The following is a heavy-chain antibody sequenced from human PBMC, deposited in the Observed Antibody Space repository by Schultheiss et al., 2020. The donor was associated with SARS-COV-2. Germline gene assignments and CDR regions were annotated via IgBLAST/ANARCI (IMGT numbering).Heavy chain of an antibody. CDR2: ISGSGGST. V-gene: IGHV3-23*01. J-gene: IGHJ6*02. CDR3: AKDNSGWYDYYYYGMDV. D-gene: IGHD6-19*01. CDR1: GFTFSSYA. Sequence: GESLKISCAASGFTFSSYAMSWVRQAPGKGLEWVSAISGSGGSTYYADSVKGRFTISRDNSKNTLYLQMNSLRAEDTAVYYCAKDNSGWYDYYYYGMDVWGQGTTVTVSS.